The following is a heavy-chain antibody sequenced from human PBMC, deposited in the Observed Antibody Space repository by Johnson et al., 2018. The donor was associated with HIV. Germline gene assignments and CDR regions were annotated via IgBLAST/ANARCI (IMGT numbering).Heavy chain of an antibody. CDR3: ARVTLVLDI. CDR2: ISYDGSNK. CDR1: GFTFSSYG. V-gene: IGHV3-30*03. Sequence: QVQLVESGGGVVQPGRSLRLSCAASGFTFSSYGMHLVRQAPGKGLEWVAVISYDGSNKYYADSVKGRFTISRDNSKNTLYLQMNSLRAEDTAVYYCARVTLVLDIWGQGTMVTVSS. J-gene: IGHJ3*02. D-gene: IGHD4-23*01.